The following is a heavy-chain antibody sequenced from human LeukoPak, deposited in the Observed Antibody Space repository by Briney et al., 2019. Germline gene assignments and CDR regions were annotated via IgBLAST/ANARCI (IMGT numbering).Heavy chain of an antibody. CDR1: GGSISSYY. V-gene: IGHV4-59*01. D-gene: IGHD3-9*01. CDR2: IYYSGST. CDR3: ASLYDILTGSWFDP. J-gene: IGHJ5*02. Sequence: PSETLSLTCTVSGGSISSYYWSWIRQPPGKGLEWIGYIYYSGSTNYNPSLKSRVTISVDTSKNQFSLKLSSVTAADTAVYYCASLYDILTGSWFDPWGQGTLVTVSS.